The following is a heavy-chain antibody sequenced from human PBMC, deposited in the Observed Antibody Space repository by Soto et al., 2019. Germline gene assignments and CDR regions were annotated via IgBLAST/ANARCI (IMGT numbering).Heavy chain of an antibody. CDR3: ARDLKVAGTNSFYYYGMDV. D-gene: IGHD6-19*01. Sequence: GGSLRLSCADSGVTFSNYTMNWVRQAPGKGLEWVSSISRSSRNIYYADSLKGRFTISRDDAKNALYLQMNSLRAEDTAVYYCARDLKVAGTNSFYYYGMDVWGQGTTVTVSS. V-gene: IGHV3-21*01. J-gene: IGHJ6*02. CDR1: GVTFSNYT. CDR2: ISRSSRNI.